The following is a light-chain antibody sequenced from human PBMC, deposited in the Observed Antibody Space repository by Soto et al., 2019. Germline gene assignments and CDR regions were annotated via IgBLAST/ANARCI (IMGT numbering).Light chain of an antibody. J-gene: IGLJ2*01. CDR1: SGHTTYA. Sequence: QSVLTQSPSASASLGASVKLTCTLSSGHTTYAIAWYQQQPKKGPRYLIKLNSDGSHTKGDGIPDRFSGSSSGAERYLSISRLQSEDEADYYCQTWGTGIVFGGGTKLTVL. CDR3: QTWGTGIV. CDR2: LNSDGSH. V-gene: IGLV4-69*01.